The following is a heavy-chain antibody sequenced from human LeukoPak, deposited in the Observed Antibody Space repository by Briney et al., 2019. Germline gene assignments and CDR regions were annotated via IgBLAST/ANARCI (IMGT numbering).Heavy chain of an antibody. D-gene: IGHD2-2*01. Sequence: GASVKVSCKASGYTFTSYGISWVRQAPGQGLEWMGWISAYNGNTNYAQKLRGRVTMTTDTSTSTAYMELRSLRSDDTAVYYCARDRDCSSTSCYRWFDPWGQGTLVTVSS. V-gene: IGHV1-18*01. CDR3: ARDRDCSSTSCYRWFDP. CDR1: GYTFTSYG. J-gene: IGHJ5*02. CDR2: ISAYNGNT.